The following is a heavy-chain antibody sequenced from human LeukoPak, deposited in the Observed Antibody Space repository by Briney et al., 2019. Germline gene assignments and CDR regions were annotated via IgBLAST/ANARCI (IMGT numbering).Heavy chain of an antibody. CDR3: ARVQTSAQPDSDYDILTAYLP. D-gene: IGHD3-9*01. V-gene: IGHV3-53*01. CDR1: GFTVSSNY. CDR2: IYSGGTT. J-gene: IGHJ5*02. Sequence: GGSLRLSCAASGFTVSSNYMTWVRQAPGKGPEWVSIIYSGGTTYYADSVKGRFTISRDSSKNTLYLQMSNLRAEATAVYYCARVQTSAQPDSDYDILTAYLPCGQGTLVSVSS.